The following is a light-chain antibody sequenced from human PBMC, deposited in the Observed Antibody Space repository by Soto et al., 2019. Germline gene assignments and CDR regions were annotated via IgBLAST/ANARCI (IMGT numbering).Light chain of an antibody. CDR2: DAS. J-gene: IGKJ1*01. Sequence: EIVLTQSPATLSLSPGERATLSCRTSQSVNIYLAWYQQKPGQAPRPLIYDASNRATGIPARFSGSGSGTDFTLTITSLEPADFAVYYCQQRVNWPLTFGQGTKVDIK. CDR1: QSVNIY. V-gene: IGKV3-11*01. CDR3: QQRVNWPLT.